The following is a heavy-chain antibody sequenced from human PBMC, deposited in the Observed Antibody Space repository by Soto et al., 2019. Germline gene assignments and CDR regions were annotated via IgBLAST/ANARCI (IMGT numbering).Heavy chain of an antibody. CDR1: GDSVSSDHYY. CDR2: ISNSGST. CDR3: ARLDYDPYSFAH. Sequence: QVQLQESGPGLVKPSQTLSLTCTVSGDSVSSDHYYWSWIRQPPGKGLEWIGYISNSGSTYYNPALKGRLSISLDTSKSQFPLNLSSVTAAATAVYYCARLDYDPYSFAHWGQGTLVTVSS. D-gene: IGHD4-17*01. V-gene: IGHV4-30-4*01. J-gene: IGHJ4*02.